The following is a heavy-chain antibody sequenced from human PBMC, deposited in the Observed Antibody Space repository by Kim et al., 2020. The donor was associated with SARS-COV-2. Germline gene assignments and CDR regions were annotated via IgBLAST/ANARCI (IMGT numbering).Heavy chain of an antibody. CDR3: ARDLRDWG. D-gene: IGHD7-27*01. Sequence: GGSKNYADSVKGRLTSSRDNSKNTLYLQMNSRRAEDTAVYYCARDLRDWGWGQGTLVTVSS. J-gene: IGHJ4*02. V-gene: IGHV3-66*01. CDR2: GGSK.